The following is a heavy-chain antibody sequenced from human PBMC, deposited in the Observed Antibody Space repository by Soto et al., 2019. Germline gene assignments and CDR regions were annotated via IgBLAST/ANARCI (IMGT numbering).Heavy chain of an antibody. D-gene: IGHD3-22*01. CDR2: IIPIFGTA. Sequence: AASVKVSCKASGGTFSSYAISWVRQAPGQGLEWMGGIIPIFGTANYAQKFQGRVTITADESTSTAYMELSSLRSEDTAVYYCARPDRPYYYDSSGYPHAFDIWGQGTMVTVSS. V-gene: IGHV1-69*13. CDR1: GGTFSSYA. J-gene: IGHJ3*02. CDR3: ARPDRPYYYDSSGYPHAFDI.